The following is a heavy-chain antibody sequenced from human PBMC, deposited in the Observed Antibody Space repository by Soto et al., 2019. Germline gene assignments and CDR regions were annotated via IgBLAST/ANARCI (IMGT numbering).Heavy chain of an antibody. V-gene: IGHV3-23*01. D-gene: IGHD6-19*01. J-gene: IGHJ3*02. CDR1: GFTFSGYA. CDR3: AKTANGWFSAFDI. CDR2: ISGSGGTT. Sequence: PGGSLRLSCAASGFTFSGYAMSWVRQAPGKGLEWVSAISGSGGTTYYADSVKGRFTFSRDNSKNTLYLQMNSLRAEDTAVYYCAKTANGWFSAFDISGQGTMVTVSS.